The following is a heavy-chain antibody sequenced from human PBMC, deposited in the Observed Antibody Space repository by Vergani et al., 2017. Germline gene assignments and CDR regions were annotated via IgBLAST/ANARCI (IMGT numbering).Heavy chain of an antibody. J-gene: IGHJ4*02. V-gene: IGHV4-30-4*01. CDR2: IFYSGGT. Sequence: QVHLQESGPGLVKPSQTLSLTCTVSGASITSGPYYWTWIRQPPGKGLEWVGFIFYSGGTYYNPSLKNRATISRDTSKNNFSLRLTSVTAADTAVYYCTRGEIGDSALDYWGQGTLVTVSS. CDR1: GASITSGPYY. CDR3: TRGEIGDSALDY. D-gene: IGHD4-17*01.